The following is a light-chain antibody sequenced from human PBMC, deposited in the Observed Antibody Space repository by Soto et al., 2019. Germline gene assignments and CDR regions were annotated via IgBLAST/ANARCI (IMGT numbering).Light chain of an antibody. J-gene: IGLJ1*01. CDR1: SSDVGGYNY. Sequence: QYVLTQPASVSGSPGQSITISCTGTSSDVGGYNYVSWYQQHPGKAPKLLIYEVSNRPSGVSNRLSGSKSGNTASLPISGLQAEDEADYYCNSYTRKPTGVFGTGTKLTVL. CDR3: NSYTRKPTGV. V-gene: IGLV2-14*01. CDR2: EVS.